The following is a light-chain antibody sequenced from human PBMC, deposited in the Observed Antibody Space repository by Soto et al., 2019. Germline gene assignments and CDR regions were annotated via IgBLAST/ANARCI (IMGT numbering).Light chain of an antibody. CDR3: SSYTSTTSYV. J-gene: IGLJ1*01. CDR1: SSDIGSSDH. Sequence: QSALTQPASVSDSPGQSITISCIGTSSDIGSSDHVSWHKQHPGRAPKLIIYDVYNRPSGVSHRFSGSKTGNTASLIISGLQAEDEADYYCSSYTSTTSYVFGSGTKLTVL. V-gene: IGLV2-14*03. CDR2: DVY.